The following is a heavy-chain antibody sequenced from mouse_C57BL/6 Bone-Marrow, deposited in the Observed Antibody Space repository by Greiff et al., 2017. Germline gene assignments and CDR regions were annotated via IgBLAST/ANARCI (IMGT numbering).Heavy chain of an antibody. CDR3: SSFDDNYFDF. Sequence: VQLQQSGAELVRPGASVKLSCTASGFNIKDDYIHWVKQRPEQGLEWIGWIDPEIGDTEYASKFKGKATITSDTTSNTAYLQLSSLTSEDTAVYYCSSFDDNYFDFWGQGTPLTVAS. CDR2: IDPEIGDT. J-gene: IGHJ2*01. CDR1: GFNIKDDY. V-gene: IGHV14-4*01. D-gene: IGHD2-3*01.